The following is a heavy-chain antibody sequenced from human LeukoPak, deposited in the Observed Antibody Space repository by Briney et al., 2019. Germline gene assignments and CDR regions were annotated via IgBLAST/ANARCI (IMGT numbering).Heavy chain of an antibody. J-gene: IGHJ6*02. CDR2: INHSGST. CDR1: GGSFSGYY. CDR3: ARGGILQHLYGMDV. V-gene: IGHV4-34*01. Sequence: PSETLSLTCAVYGGSFSGYYWSWIRQPPGKGLEWIGEINHSGSTNYNPSLKSRVTISVDTSKNQFSLKLSSVTAADTAVYYCARGGILQHLYGMDVRGQGTTVTVSS. D-gene: IGHD5-18*01.